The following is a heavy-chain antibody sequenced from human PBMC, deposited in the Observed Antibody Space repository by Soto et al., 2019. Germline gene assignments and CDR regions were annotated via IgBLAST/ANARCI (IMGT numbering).Heavy chain of an antibody. J-gene: IGHJ4*02. CDR2: ITTRSTTI. D-gene: IGHD6-13*01. Sequence: GESLKISCAASGFSFSTHSMNWVRQAPGKGLEWVSYITTRSTTIYYADSVRGRFTISRDNAKNSLYLQMNSLRDDDTAVYYCARGSSNWAYYFDFWGQGTLVTVSS. CDR1: GFSFSTHS. CDR3: ARGSSNWAYYFDF. V-gene: IGHV3-48*02.